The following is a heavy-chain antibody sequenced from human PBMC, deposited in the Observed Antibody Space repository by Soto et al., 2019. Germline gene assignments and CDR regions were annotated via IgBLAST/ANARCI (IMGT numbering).Heavy chain of an antibody. J-gene: IGHJ6*02. CDR3: AKDAITGTTSYGMGV. Sequence: QVQLVESGGGVVQPGRSLRLSCAASGFTFSSYGMHWVRQAPGKGLEWVAVISYAGSNKYYADSVKGRFTISRDNSKNTLYLQMNSLRAEDTAVYYCAKDAITGTTSYGMGVWGQGTTVTVSS. D-gene: IGHD1-7*01. V-gene: IGHV3-30*18. CDR2: ISYAGSNK. CDR1: GFTFSSYG.